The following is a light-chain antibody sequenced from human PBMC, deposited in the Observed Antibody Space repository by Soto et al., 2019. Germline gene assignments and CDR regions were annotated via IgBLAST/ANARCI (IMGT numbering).Light chain of an antibody. CDR2: DTS. V-gene: IGKV3-20*01. Sequence: EIVLTQSPGTLSLSPGERATLSCRASQSVTSSYLAWYQQKPGQAPRLLMSDTSNRATGTPDRFSGSGSGTDFTLTISRLEPEDFAAYYCQQYGSPPITFGQGTRLEIK. J-gene: IGKJ5*01. CDR3: QQYGSPPIT. CDR1: QSVTSSY.